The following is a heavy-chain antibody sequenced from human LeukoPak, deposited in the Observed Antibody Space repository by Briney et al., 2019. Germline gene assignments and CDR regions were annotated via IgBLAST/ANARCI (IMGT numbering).Heavy chain of an antibody. CDR3: ARDWGGDIVVVVAAQPVFDY. D-gene: IGHD2-15*01. CDR2: INPSGGST. Sequence: ASVKVSSKASGYTFTIYYMHWVRQAPGQGLEWMGLINPSGGSTSYTQKFQGRVTMTRDTSTSTVYMELSSLRSEDTAVYYCARDWGGDIVVVVAAQPVFDYWGQGTLVTVSS. CDR1: GYTFTIYY. J-gene: IGHJ4*02. V-gene: IGHV1-46*01.